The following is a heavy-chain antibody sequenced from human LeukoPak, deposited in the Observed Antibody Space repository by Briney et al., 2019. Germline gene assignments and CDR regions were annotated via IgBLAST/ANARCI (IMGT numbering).Heavy chain of an antibody. V-gene: IGHV4-4*07. CDR1: GGSISSYY. Sequence: ASETLSLTCTASGGSISSYYWSWIRQPAGAGLEWIGRIFTSGSTIYNPSLTSRVTISVDTSKNQFSLKLSSVTAADTAVYYCARRTTVTSDYYYYMDVWGKGTTVTVSS. J-gene: IGHJ6*03. CDR3: ARRTTVTSDYYYYMDV. D-gene: IGHD4-17*01. CDR2: IFTSGST.